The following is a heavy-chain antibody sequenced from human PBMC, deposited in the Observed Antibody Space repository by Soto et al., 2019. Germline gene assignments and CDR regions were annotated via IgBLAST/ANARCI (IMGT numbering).Heavy chain of an antibody. Sequence: GGSLRLSCAASGFTFSSYGMHWVRQAPGKGLEWVAVISYDGSNKYYADSVKGRFTISRDNSKNTLYLQMNSLRAEDTAVYYCAKDLVPYGTYSSSGGFDYWGQGTLVTVSS. CDR2: ISYDGSNK. J-gene: IGHJ4*02. V-gene: IGHV3-30*18. CDR1: GFTFSSYG. D-gene: IGHD6-13*01. CDR3: AKDLVPYGTYSSSGGFDY.